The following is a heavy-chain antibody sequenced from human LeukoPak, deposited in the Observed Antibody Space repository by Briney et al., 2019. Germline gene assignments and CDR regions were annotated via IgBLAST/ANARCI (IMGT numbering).Heavy chain of an antibody. V-gene: IGHV3-23*01. CDR1: GGTFSSYS. D-gene: IGHD2-15*01. CDR3: APGGVVVVATGTGYCFVY. CDR2: ISGSGGST. J-gene: IGHJ4*02. Sequence: GGSLRLSCSASGGTFSSYSRSWIRQAPGKGLEWVSSISGSGGSTYYGDSVKGRFSISRDNSKSTLSLQLNSLRAEDTAVYHCAPGGVVVVATGTGYCFVYWGQGSQVTVSS.